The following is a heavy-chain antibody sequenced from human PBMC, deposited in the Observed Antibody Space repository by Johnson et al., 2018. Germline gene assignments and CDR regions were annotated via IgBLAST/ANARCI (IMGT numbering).Heavy chain of an antibody. D-gene: IGHD6-13*01. V-gene: IGHV4-59*01. CDR1: GGSISSYY. CDR2: IYYSGIT. J-gene: IGHJ6*02. Sequence: QVQLQESGPGLVKPSETLSLTCTVSGGSISSYYWSWIRQPPGKGLEWIGYIYYSGITNYNPSLKSRVTISVDTSKNQFSLKLSSVTAADTAVYYCARHVLDIAGAVGYGMDVWGQGTTVTVSS. CDR3: ARHVLDIAGAVGYGMDV.